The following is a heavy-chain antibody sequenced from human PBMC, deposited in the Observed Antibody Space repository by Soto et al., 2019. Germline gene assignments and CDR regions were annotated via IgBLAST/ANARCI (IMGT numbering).Heavy chain of an antibody. CDR1: GFSFSTCG. V-gene: IGHV3-23*01. D-gene: IGHD6-13*01. Sequence: EEQLMESGGDLVQPGGSLRLSCAASGFSFSTCGMSWVRQAPGRGLEWVSSIGSSGDSTEYVDSVKGRFTISRDSSKNTLFLFMHNLRAEDTAVYYCVKEGRYSKFLDAWGQGTLVTVSS. CDR3: VKEGRYSKFLDA. J-gene: IGHJ5*02. CDR2: IGSSGDST.